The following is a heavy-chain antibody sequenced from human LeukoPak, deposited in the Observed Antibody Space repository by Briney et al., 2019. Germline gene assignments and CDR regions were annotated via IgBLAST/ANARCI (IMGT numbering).Heavy chain of an antibody. CDR2: IYSSGST. CDR1: GFTVNNNY. V-gene: IGHV3-66*01. J-gene: IGHJ3*02. D-gene: IGHD3-22*01. Sequence: GGSLRLSCAASGFTVNNNYMSWVRQAPGKGLESVSLIYSSGSTYYADFVKGRFTISRDNSKNTLYLQMNSLRVEDTAVYYCAKDYYDSAFDIWGQGTMVTVSS. CDR3: AKDYYDSAFDI.